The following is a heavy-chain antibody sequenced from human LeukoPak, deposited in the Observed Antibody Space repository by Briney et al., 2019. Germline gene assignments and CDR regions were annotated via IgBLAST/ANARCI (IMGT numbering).Heavy chain of an antibody. CDR1: GGSISSYY. D-gene: IGHD3-22*01. J-gene: IGHJ3*02. CDR2: IYTSGST. V-gene: IGHV4-4*07. CDR3: ARDRQYYYDSSGYYRRRSDAFDI. Sequence: SETLSLTCTVSGGSISSYYWSWIRQPAGKGLEWIGRIYTSGSTNYNPSLKSRVTMSVDTSKNQLSLKLSSVTAADTAVYYCARDRQYYYDSSGYYRRRSDAFDIWGQGTMVTVSS.